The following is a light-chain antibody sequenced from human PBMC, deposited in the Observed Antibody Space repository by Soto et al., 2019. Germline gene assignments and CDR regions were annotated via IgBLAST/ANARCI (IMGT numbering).Light chain of an antibody. V-gene: IGKV3-20*01. CDR3: QQYGSSSWT. J-gene: IGKJ1*01. CDR2: GAS. Sequence: EIVLTHSPGTLSLSPGERTTLSCRASQSVSSIYLAWYQHKPGQAPRLLIYGASSRATGIPDRFSGSGSGTDFTLTISRLEPEDFAVYYCQQYGSSSWTFGRGTKVDIK. CDR1: QSVSSIY.